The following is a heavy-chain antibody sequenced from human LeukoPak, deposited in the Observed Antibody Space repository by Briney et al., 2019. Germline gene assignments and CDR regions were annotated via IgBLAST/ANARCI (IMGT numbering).Heavy chain of an antibody. V-gene: IGHV3-30*02. CDR1: GFTFSSYD. J-gene: IGHJ3*02. CDR3: ATVQWELLSVAFDI. CDR2: IRSDGSNK. Sequence: GGSLRLSCAASGFTFSSYDMHWVRQAPGKGLEWVAFIRSDGSNKYYADSVKGRFTVSRDNSKNTLYLQMNSLRAEDTAVYYCATVQWELLSVAFDIWGQGTMVTVSS. D-gene: IGHD1-26*01.